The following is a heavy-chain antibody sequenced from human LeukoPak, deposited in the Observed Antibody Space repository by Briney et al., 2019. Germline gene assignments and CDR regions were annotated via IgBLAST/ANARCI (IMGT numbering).Heavy chain of an antibody. J-gene: IGHJ4*02. V-gene: IGHV3-48*04. CDR3: ARDNYDSSGPYYFDY. CDR1: GFTFSNAW. Sequence: GGPLRLSCAASGFTFSNAWMIWVRQAPRKGLEWVSYISSSGSTIYYADSVKGRFTISRDNARNSLYLQMNSLRAEDTAVYYCARDNYDSSGPYYFDYWGQGTLVTVSS. CDR2: ISSSGSTI. D-gene: IGHD3-22*01.